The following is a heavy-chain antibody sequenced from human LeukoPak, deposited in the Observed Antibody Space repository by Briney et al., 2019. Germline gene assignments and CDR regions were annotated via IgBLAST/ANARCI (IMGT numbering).Heavy chain of an antibody. Sequence: GRSLRLSCAASGFTFDDYGMHWVRQAPGKGLEWLAVISYDGTNKYYADSVKGRFTISRDNSKNTLSLQMNGLRVEDTAVYYCARGGDYDFFDYWGQGTLVTVSS. CDR2: ISYDGTNK. CDR1: GFTFDDYG. J-gene: IGHJ4*02. V-gene: IGHV3-30*03. CDR3: ARGGDYDFFDY. D-gene: IGHD5-12*01.